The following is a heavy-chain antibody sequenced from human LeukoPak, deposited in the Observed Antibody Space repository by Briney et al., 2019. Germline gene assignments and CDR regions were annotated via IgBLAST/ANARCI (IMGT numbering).Heavy chain of an antibody. D-gene: IGHD2-21*02. V-gene: IGHV4-4*07. Sequence: SETLSLTCTVSGGSVRSYYWSWIRQPAGKGLEWIGRIYTGGGTNYNPSLQSRVTMSVDTSKNQFSLNLTSVTAADTAVYFCAVEVVTMYYIDYWGQGTLVTVSS. CDR1: GGSVRSYY. CDR3: AVEVVTMYYIDY. J-gene: IGHJ4*02. CDR2: IYTGGGT.